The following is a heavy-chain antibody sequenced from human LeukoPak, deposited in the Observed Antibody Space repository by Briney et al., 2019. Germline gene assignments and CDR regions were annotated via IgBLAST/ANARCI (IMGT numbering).Heavy chain of an antibody. Sequence: GASVKVSCKASGYTFTSYGISWVRQAPGQGLEWMGWISAYNGNTNYAQKLQGRVTMTTDTSTSTAYMELRSLRSDDTAVYYCARVPQGGSNPNWFDPWGQGTLVTVSS. CDR3: ARVPQGGSNPNWFDP. D-gene: IGHD2-15*01. V-gene: IGHV1-18*01. CDR2: ISAYNGNT. CDR1: GYTFTSYG. J-gene: IGHJ5*02.